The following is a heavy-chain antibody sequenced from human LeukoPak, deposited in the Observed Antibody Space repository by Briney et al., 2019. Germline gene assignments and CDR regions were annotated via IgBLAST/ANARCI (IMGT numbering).Heavy chain of an antibody. CDR2: ISSSGNTI. Sequence: PGGALRLSCAASGCTFSSYEMNWVCQAPGKGLGWVSSISSSGNTIYYADSVKSRFTVSRDSAKNSVYLQMNSLRAEDTAVYYCGSGVIFLDSSGRNYWGQGTLVTVSS. J-gene: IGHJ4*02. CDR1: GCTFSSYE. D-gene: IGHD3-22*01. V-gene: IGHV3-48*03. CDR3: GSGVIFLDSSGRNY.